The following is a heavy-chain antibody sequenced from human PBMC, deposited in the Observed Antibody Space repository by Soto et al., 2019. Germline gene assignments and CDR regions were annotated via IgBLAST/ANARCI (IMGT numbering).Heavy chain of an antibody. J-gene: IGHJ4*02. D-gene: IGHD4-17*01. Sequence: PSETLSLTCTVSGCSISSYYWSWIRQPPGKGLEWIGYIYYSGSTNYNPSLKSRVTISVDTSKNQFSLKLSSVTAADTAVYYCARVNDYQVYYFDYWGQGTLVTVSS. CDR1: GCSISSYY. V-gene: IGHV4-59*01. CDR3: ARVNDYQVYYFDY. CDR2: IYYSGST.